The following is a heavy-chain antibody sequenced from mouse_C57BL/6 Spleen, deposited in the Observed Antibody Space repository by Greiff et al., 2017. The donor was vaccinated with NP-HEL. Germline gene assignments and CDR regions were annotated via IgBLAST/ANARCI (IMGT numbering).Heavy chain of an antibody. J-gene: IGHJ3*01. CDR1: GYAFSSSW. Sequence: VKLMESGPELVKPGASVKISCKASGYAFSSSWMNWVKQRPGKGLEWIGRIYTGDGDTNYNGKFRGKATLTADKSSSTAYMQLSRLTSEASAVYFWSRGGELFAYWGQGTLVTVSA. CDR2: IYTGDGDT. V-gene: IGHV1-82*01. CDR3: SRGGELFAY.